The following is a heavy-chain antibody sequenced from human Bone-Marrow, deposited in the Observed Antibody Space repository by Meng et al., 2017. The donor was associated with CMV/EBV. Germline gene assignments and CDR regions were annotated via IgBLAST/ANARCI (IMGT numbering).Heavy chain of an antibody. CDR1: GFTFSSYA. CDR2: IYSGGSST. CDR3: AKATYGDYVGWFDP. J-gene: IGHJ5*02. V-gene: IGHV3-23*03. D-gene: IGHD4-17*01. Sequence: GGSLRLSCAASGFTFSSYAMSWVRQAPGKGLEWVSVIYSGGSSTYYADSVKGRFTISRDNSMNTLYLQMNSLRAEDTAVYYCAKATYGDYVGWFDPWGQGTLVTVSS.